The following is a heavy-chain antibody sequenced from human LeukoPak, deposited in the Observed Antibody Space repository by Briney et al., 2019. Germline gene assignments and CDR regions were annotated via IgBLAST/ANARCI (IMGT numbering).Heavy chain of an antibody. D-gene: IGHD3-3*01. Sequence: GGSPRLSCAASGFTFSSYWMSWVRQAPGKGLEWVANIKQDGSEKYYVDSVRGRLTISRDNAENSLFLQMNRLRVEDTAVYYCTRDFGRSSYYFDFWGQGTLVTVSS. V-gene: IGHV3-7*01. J-gene: IGHJ4*02. CDR3: TRDFGRSSYYFDF. CDR1: GFTFSSYW. CDR2: IKQDGSEK.